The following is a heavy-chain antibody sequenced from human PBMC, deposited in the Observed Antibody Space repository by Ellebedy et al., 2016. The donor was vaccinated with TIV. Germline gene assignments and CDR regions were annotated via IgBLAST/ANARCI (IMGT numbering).Heavy chain of an antibody. D-gene: IGHD6-19*01. J-gene: IGHJ4*02. CDR1: GFTFSSYW. Sequence: GGSLRLXXAASGFTFSSYWMHWVRQAPGKGLVWVSRINTDGSTTKYADSVRGRFTISRDNAKKSLYLQMTSLRDEDTAVYYCAGSSGWSGEGGSWGQGTLVTVSS. CDR3: AGSSGWSGEGGS. CDR2: INTDGSTT. V-gene: IGHV3-74*03.